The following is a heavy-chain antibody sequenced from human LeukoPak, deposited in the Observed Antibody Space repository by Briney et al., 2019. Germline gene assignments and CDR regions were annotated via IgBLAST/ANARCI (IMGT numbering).Heavy chain of an antibody. J-gene: IGHJ6*03. CDR2: IKSKTDGGTT. Sequence: SGGSLRLSCAASGFTFSNAWMSWVRQAPGKGLEWVGRIKSKTDGGTTDYAAPVKGRFTISRDDSKNTLYLQMNSLKTEDTAVYYCTTDPPSGLHIYYYYYMDVWGKGTTVTVSS. V-gene: IGHV3-15*01. D-gene: IGHD4-11*01. CDR3: TTDPPSGLHIYYYYYMDV. CDR1: GFTFSNAW.